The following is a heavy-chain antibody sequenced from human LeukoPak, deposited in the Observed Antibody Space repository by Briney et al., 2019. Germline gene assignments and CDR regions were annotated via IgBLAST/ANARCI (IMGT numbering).Heavy chain of an antibody. Sequence: GESLKISCKGSGYSFTSYWIGWVRQLPGKGLEWMGIIYPGDSDARYSPSFQGQVTIPADMSISTAYLQGSSLKASDTAMYYCARLRPTYYYYYGMDVWGQGTTVTVPS. CDR2: IYPGDSDA. CDR1: GYSFTSYW. V-gene: IGHV5-51*01. CDR3: ARLRPTYYYYYGMDV. J-gene: IGHJ6*01.